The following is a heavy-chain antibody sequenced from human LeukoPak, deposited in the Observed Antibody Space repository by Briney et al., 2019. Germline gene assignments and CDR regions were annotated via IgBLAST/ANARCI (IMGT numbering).Heavy chain of an antibody. V-gene: IGHV1-24*01. D-gene: IGHD6-13*01. CDR2: FDPEDGET. CDR3: ARGLSSWYYYYYYGMDV. J-gene: IGHJ6*02. Sequence: ASVKVSCKVSGYTLTELSMHWVRQAPGKGLEWMGGFDPEDGETIYAQKFQGRVTMTEDTSTDTAYMELSSLRSEDTAVYYCARGLSSWYYYYYYGMDVWGQGTTVTVSS. CDR1: GYTLTELS.